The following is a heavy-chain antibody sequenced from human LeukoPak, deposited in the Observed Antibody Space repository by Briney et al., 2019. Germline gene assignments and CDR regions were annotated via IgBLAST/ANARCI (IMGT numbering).Heavy chain of an antibody. V-gene: IGHV1-2*06. Sequence: GASVTVSCKASGYTFTGYYMHWVRQAPGQGLEWMGRINPNSGGTNYAQKFQGRVTMTRDTSISTAYMELSRLRSDDTAVYYCARVGDSYGFFDYWGQGTLVTVSS. J-gene: IGHJ4*02. D-gene: IGHD5-18*01. CDR3: ARVGDSYGFFDY. CDR2: INPNSGGT. CDR1: GYTFTGYY.